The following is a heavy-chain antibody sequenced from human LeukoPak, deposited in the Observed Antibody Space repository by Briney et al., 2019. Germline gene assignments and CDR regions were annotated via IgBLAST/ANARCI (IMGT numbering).Heavy chain of an antibody. CDR3: ARTYYSDSSGYYFDY. Sequence: GESLHISCKGSGYSFTNYWIAWMRQLPGKGLEWMAIISPGDSNNRYSPPFQGQVTISADKSISTAYLQWSSLKASDTAMYYCARTYYSDSSGYYFDYWGQGTLVTVSS. J-gene: IGHJ4*02. CDR2: ISPGDSNN. V-gene: IGHV5-51*01. D-gene: IGHD3-22*01. CDR1: GYSFTNYW.